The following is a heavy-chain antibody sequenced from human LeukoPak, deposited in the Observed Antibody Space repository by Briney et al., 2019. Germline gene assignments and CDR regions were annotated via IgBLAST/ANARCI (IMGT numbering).Heavy chain of an antibody. D-gene: IGHD5-24*01. J-gene: IGHJ4*02. Sequence: GGSLRLSCAASGFTFSRYAFHWVRQAPGKGLEWVAVISNDGNNKYHADSVKGRFTISRDNSRNTLYVQMSSLRAEDTAMYYCVRMALDSSWSDYFDTWGQGTLVSVSS. CDR3: VRMALDSSWSDYFDT. CDR1: GFTFSRYA. CDR2: ISNDGNNK. V-gene: IGHV3-30*14.